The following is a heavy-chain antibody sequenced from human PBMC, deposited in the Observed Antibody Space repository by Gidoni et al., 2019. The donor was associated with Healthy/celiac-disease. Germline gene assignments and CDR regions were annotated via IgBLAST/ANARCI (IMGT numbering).Heavy chain of an antibody. CDR1: GGTFSSYA. Sequence: QVQLVQSGAEVKKPGSSVKVSCTASGGTFSSYAISWVRQAPGQGLEWMGRIIPILGIANYAQKFQGRVTITADKSTSTAYMELSRLRSEDTAVYYCARIGAGGAAAASLDYWGQGTLVTVSS. CDR2: IIPILGIA. CDR3: ARIGAGGAAAASLDY. J-gene: IGHJ4*02. D-gene: IGHD6-13*01. V-gene: IGHV1-69*09.